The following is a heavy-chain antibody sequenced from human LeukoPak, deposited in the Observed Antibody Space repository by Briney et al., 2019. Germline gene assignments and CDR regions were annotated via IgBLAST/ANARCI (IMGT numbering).Heavy chain of an antibody. V-gene: IGHV1-2*06. J-gene: IGHJ3*02. Sequence: ASVKVSCKASGYTFTGYYMHWVRQAPGQGLEWMGRINPNSGGTNYAQKFQGRVTMTRDTSISTAYMELSRLRSDDTAVYYCARDVGATQNAFDIWGQGTMVTVSS. D-gene: IGHD1-26*01. CDR1: GYTFTGYY. CDR2: INPNSGGT. CDR3: ARDVGATQNAFDI.